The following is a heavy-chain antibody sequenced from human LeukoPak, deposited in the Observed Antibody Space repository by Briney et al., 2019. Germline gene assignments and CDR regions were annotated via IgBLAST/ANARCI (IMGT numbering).Heavy chain of an antibody. CDR1: GFTVSTNY. D-gene: IGHD5-24*01. J-gene: IGHJ3*02. CDR3: AREASRDGYNDAFDI. V-gene: IGHV3-53*01. Sequence: GGSLRLSCAASGFTVSTNYMSWVRQAPGMGLEWVSVIYSGGSTKYADSVKGRFTISRDNSENTLCLQMNSLRAEDTAVYYCAREASRDGYNDAFDIWGQGTMVTVSS. CDR2: IYSGGST.